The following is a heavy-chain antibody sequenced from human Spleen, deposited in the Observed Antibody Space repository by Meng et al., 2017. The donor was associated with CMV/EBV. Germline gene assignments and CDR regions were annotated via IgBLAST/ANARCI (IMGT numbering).Heavy chain of an antibody. CDR1: GFTFSSYW. CDR3: ATSNSPTPYYFDY. V-gene: IGHV3-23*01. D-gene: IGHD6-6*01. Sequence: GESLKISCAASGFTFSSYWMSWVRQAPGKGLEWVSAISGSGDGTYYADSVKGRFTISRDNSKNTVYLQMNSLRAEDTAVYYCATSNSPTPYYFDYWGQGTLVTVSS. J-gene: IGHJ4*02. CDR2: ISGSGDGT.